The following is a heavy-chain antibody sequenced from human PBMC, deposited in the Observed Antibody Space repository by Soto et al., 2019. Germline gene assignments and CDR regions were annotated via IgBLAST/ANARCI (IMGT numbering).Heavy chain of an antibody. CDR1: GFTFSSYG. CDR2: ISYDGSNK. D-gene: IGHD3-22*01. Sequence: QVQLVESGGGVVQPGRSLRLSCAASGFTFSSYGMQWVRQTPGKGLEWVAVISYDGSNKYYADSVKGRFTISRDNSKNTLYLQMNSLRAEDTAVYYCAKVGGYDSSGYYGYYFDYWGQGTLVTVSS. V-gene: IGHV3-30*18. J-gene: IGHJ4*02. CDR3: AKVGGYDSSGYYGYYFDY.